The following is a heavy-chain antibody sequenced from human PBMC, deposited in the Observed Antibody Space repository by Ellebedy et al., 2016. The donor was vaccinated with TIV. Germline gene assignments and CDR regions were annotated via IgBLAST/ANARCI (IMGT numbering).Heavy chain of an antibody. CDR3: AKSRYSSVWKGDAFDI. V-gene: IGHV3-9*01. CDR2: VTWDGGDI. Sequence: PGGSLRLSCTASGFTFHDHAMHWVRRAPGKGLEWVSGVTWDGGDIAYADSVKGRFTISRDNAKNSLFLQMNSLKTEDTALYHCAKSRYSSVWKGDAFDIWGQGTMVTVSS. D-gene: IGHD6-19*01. J-gene: IGHJ3*02. CDR1: GFTFHDHA.